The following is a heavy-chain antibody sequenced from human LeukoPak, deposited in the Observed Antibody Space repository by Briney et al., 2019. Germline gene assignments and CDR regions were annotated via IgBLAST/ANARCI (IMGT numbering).Heavy chain of an antibody. Sequence: SETLSLTCAVYGGSLSGYYWSWIRQPPGKGLEWIGEINHSGSTNYNPPLKSRVTISVDTSKNQFSLKLSSVTAADTAVYYCARLRGVATTQPRGYYFDYWGQGTLVTVSS. CDR3: ARLRGVATTQPRGYYFDY. CDR1: GGSLSGYY. J-gene: IGHJ4*02. V-gene: IGHV4-34*01. CDR2: INHSGST. D-gene: IGHD5-12*01.